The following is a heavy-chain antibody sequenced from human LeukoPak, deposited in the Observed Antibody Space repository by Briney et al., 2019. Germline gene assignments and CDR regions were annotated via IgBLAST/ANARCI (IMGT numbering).Heavy chain of an antibody. D-gene: IGHD6-19*01. Sequence: ASVKVSCKASGYTFTSYAMNWVRQAPGQGLEWMGWINTNTGNPTYAQGFTGRFVFSLDTSVSTAYLQISSLKAEDTAVYYCARDRRFAPRPNKDMRAQEIAVAGRWFDPWGQGTLVTVSS. V-gene: IGHV7-4-1*02. CDR2: INTNTGNP. CDR3: ARDRRFAPRPNKDMRAQEIAVAGRWFDP. CDR1: GYTFTSYA. J-gene: IGHJ5*02.